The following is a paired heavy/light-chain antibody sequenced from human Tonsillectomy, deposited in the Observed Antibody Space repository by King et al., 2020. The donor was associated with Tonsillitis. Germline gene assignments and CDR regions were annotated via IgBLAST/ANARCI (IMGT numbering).Light chain of an antibody. CDR1: TSNIGNNF. CDR2: KNT. V-gene: IGLV1-47*01. CDR3: GSWDDNLGGWV. J-gene: IGLJ3*02. Sequence: QSVLTQPPSVSATPGQGVIISCSGSTSNIGNNFVYWYQHLPGTAPKLLIYKNTQRPSGLPDRFSASKSGTSASLAISGLRSDDEADYYCGSWDDNLGGWVFGGGTKLTVL.
Heavy chain of an antibody. V-gene: IGHV3-23*01. J-gene: IGHJ4*02. CDR1: GFIFSNFA. Sequence: EMQLLESGGALIHPGGSLRLSCSASGFIFSNFAMSWVRQAPGKGLAWVSSISGSGGVIYYADSVKGRFTISRDNYSNTLFLQMNDLSADDTALYYCAKSWSLGATQFPDFWGLGTLVTVSS. CDR3: AKSWSLGATQFPDF. CDR2: ISGSGGVI. D-gene: IGHD1-26*01.